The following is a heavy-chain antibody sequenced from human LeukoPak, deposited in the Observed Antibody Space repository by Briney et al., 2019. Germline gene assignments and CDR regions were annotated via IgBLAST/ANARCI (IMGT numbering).Heavy chain of an antibody. J-gene: IGHJ3*02. CDR1: GFTFSSYG. D-gene: IGHD7-27*01. CDR2: IRYDGSNK. CDR3: AKDAGVAPGAFDI. V-gene: IGHV3-30*02. Sequence: GGSLRLSXAASGFTFSSYGMHWVRQAPGKGVEWVAFIRYDGSNKYYADSVKGRFTISRDNSKNTLYLQMNSLRAEDTAVYYCAKDAGVAPGAFDIWGQGTMVTVSS.